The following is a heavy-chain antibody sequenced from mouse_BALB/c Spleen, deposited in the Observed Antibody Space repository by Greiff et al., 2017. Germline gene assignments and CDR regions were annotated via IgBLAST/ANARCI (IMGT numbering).Heavy chain of an antibody. Sequence: VQLQQSGAELAKPGASVKMSCKASGYTFTSYWMHWVKQRPGQGLEWIGYINPSTGYTEYNQKFKDKATLTADKSSSTAYMQLSSLTSEDSAVYYCASPYGNFAYWGQGTLVTVSA. D-gene: IGHD2-1*01. J-gene: IGHJ3*01. V-gene: IGHV1-7*01. CDR3: ASPYGNFAY. CDR2: INPSTGYT. CDR1: GYTFTSYW.